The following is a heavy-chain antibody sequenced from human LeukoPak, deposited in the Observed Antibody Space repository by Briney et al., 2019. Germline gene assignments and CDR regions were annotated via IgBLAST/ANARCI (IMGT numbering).Heavy chain of an antibody. D-gene: IGHD1-26*01. Sequence: GGSLRLSCAASGFTFSSYGMHRVRQAPGKGLEWVAVISYDGSNKYYADSVKGRFTISRDNSKNTLYLQMNSLRAEDTAVYYCAKGRSGFDYWGQGTLVTVSS. V-gene: IGHV3-30*18. CDR1: GFTFSSYG. J-gene: IGHJ4*02. CDR3: AKGRSGFDY. CDR2: ISYDGSNK.